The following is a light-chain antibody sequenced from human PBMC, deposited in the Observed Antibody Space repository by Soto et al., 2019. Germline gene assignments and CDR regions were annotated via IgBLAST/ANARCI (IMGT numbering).Light chain of an antibody. CDR2: EGS. Sequence: QSVLTQPASVSGSPGQSITISCTGTSSDVGSYNLVSWYQQHPGKAPKLMIYEGSKRPSGVSNRFSGSKSGNTASLTISGLQAEDEADYYCCQLGVFGGGTKLTVL. J-gene: IGLJ2*01. CDR1: SSDVGSYNL. CDR3: CQLGV. V-gene: IGLV2-23*01.